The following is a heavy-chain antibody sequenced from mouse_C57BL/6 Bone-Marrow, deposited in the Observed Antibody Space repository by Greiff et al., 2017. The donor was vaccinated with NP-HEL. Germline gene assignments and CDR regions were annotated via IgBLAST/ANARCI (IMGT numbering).Heavy chain of an antibody. CDR2: ISNGGGST. D-gene: IGHD2-12*01. J-gene: IGHJ4*01. Sequence: EVKLEESGGGLVQPGGSLKLSCAASGFTFSDYYMYWVRQTPEKRLEWVAYISNGGGSTYYPDTVKGRFTISRDNAKNTLYLQMSRLKSEDTAMYYCARRYPDAMDYWGQGTSVTVSS. CDR3: ARRYPDAMDY. CDR1: GFTFSDYY. V-gene: IGHV5-12*01.